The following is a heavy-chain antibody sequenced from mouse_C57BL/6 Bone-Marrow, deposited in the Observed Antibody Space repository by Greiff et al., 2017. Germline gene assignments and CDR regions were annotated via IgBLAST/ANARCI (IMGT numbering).Heavy chain of an antibody. CDR2: IDPSDSYT. CDR3: AREGSWVLFGY. D-gene: IGHD4-1*01. J-gene: IGHJ2*01. CDR1: GYTFTSYW. Sequence: VQLQQPGAELVKPGASVKLSCKASGYTFTSYWMQWVKQRPGQGLAWIGEIDPSDSYTNYNQKFKGKATLTVDTSSSTAYMQLSSLTSEDSAVYYCAREGSWVLFGYWGQGTTLTVSS. V-gene: IGHV1-50*01.